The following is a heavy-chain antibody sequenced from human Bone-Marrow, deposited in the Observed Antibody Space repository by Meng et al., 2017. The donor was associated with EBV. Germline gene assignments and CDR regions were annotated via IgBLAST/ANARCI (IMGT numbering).Heavy chain of an antibody. Sequence: AQLVRSGAEVKKPGASGKVSCKASGSTFTTYTIHWVRQAPGQRLEWMGWINPGNGNTEYSQKFQGRLTFTRDTSASTAYMELSSLRSEDTAIYYCARGYYDSSGSYDWFDPWGQGTLVTVSS. CDR3: ARGYYDSSGSYDWFDP. CDR2: INPGNGNT. J-gene: IGHJ5*02. V-gene: IGHV1-3*01. D-gene: IGHD3-22*01. CDR1: GSTFTTYT.